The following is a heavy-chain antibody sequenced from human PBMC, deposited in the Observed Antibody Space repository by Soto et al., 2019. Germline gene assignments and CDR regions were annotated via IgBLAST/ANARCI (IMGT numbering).Heavy chain of an antibody. J-gene: IGHJ4*02. Sequence: VASVKVSCKASGYKFTAYYLHWVRQAPGQGLEWIGWINGDSGVTSFARKFQGRVNMARNTSITTAYMDLTRLKSDDTALYYCVRFSSSSAFDFWGPGSLVTVSS. CDR1: GYKFTAYY. D-gene: IGHD6-6*01. V-gene: IGHV1-2*02. CDR2: INGDSGVT. CDR3: VRFSSSSAFDF.